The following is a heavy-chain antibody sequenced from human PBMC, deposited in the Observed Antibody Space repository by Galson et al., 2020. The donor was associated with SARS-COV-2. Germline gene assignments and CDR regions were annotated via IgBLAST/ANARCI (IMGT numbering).Heavy chain of an antibody. V-gene: IGHV3-49*03. CDR2: IRSRLYGVTT. D-gene: IGHD3-3*01. J-gene: IGHJ4*02. Sequence: GGSLRLSCTTSGFMFRDYAMSWFRQAPGKGLEWVGFIRSRLYGVTTEYAASVKGRFTISRDDTESIAYLQMDNLKIEDTAFYYCTRGHLFGVVMYYFDYWGQGALVTVSS. CDR3: TRGHLFGVVMYYFDY. CDR1: GFMFRDYA.